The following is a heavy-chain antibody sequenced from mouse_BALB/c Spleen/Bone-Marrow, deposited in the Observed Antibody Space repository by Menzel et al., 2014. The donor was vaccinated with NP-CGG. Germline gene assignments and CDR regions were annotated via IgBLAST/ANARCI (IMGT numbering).Heavy chain of an antibody. CDR2: INPYNDDT. J-gene: IGHJ3*01. D-gene: IGHD2-3*01. Sequence: EVHLVESGPELVKPGASVKISCKASGYSFTGYFMNWVKQSHGKSLEWIGRINPYNDDTFYNQKFKGKATLTVDKSSSTAHMELLSLTSEDSAVYYCGRDDGQAWFAYWGQGTLVTVSA. V-gene: IGHV1-37*01. CDR3: GRDDGQAWFAY. CDR1: GYSFTGYF.